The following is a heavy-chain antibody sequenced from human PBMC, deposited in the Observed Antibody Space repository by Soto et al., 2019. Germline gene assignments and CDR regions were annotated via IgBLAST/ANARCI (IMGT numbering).Heavy chain of an antibody. CDR2: VYYTGST. Sequence: QLQLQESGPGLVKPSETLYLTCTDSGGSISSGSYYWSWIRQPPGKGLEWIGYVYYTGSTNYNPSLERRVTISIDTSKNQFSLRLSSVTAADTALYYCARERRDWNYVFDYWGQGTLVTVSS. D-gene: IGHD1-7*01. CDR3: ARERRDWNYVFDY. J-gene: IGHJ4*02. V-gene: IGHV4-61*01. CDR1: GGSISSGSYY.